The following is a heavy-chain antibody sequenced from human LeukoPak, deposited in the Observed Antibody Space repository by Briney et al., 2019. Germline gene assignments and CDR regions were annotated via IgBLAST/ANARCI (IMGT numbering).Heavy chain of an antibody. V-gene: IGHV3-30*02. Sequence: GGSLRLSCAASGFTFSSYGMHWVRQAPGKGLVGVAFIRYDGSNKYYADSVKGRFTISRDNSKNTLYLQMNSQRAEDTAVYYCAKDLRVTIFLRGRPFPLDYWGQGTLVTVSS. CDR1: GFTFSSYG. CDR3: AKDLRVTIFLRGRPFPLDY. CDR2: IRYDGSNK. D-gene: IGHD3-9*01. J-gene: IGHJ4*02.